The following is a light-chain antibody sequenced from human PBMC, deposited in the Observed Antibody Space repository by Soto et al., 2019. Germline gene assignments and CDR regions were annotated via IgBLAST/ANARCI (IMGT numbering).Light chain of an antibody. CDR3: LQDHTFPYT. CDR2: AAS. CDR1: QAIRND. Sequence: AIQLTQSPSSLSASVGDRVTITCRASQAIRNDLVWFQEKPGKPPNLLIYAASSLQTGVPSRFSGTGFGTVFTLTISSLQPEDFATYFCLQDHTFPYTFGQGTKVDIK. V-gene: IGKV1-6*01. J-gene: IGKJ2*01.